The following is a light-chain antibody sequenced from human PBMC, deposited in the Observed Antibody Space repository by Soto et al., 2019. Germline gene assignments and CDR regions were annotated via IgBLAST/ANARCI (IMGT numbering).Light chain of an antibody. J-gene: IGKJ5*01. CDR2: GAS. CDR1: QSVSSN. V-gene: IGKV3D-15*01. CDR3: QQYNNWPPIT. Sequence: EIVITKSPATLSGSAGERATLSCRASQSVSSNLAWYQQKPGQAPRLLIYGASTRATGITARFSGSGSGSEFTLSISSLQSEDSAVYYCQQYNNWPPITFGQGTRLDI.